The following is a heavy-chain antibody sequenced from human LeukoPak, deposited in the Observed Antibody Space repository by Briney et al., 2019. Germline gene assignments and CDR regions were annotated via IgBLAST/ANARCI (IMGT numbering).Heavy chain of an antibody. CDR3: ARGGYSYGSDY. J-gene: IGHJ4*02. CDR1: GYTFTHYA. V-gene: IGHV1-3*04. D-gene: IGHD5-18*01. Sequence: ASVTVSCKASGYTFTHYAVHWVRQAPGQRLEWMGWINTDNGNTKYSQKFQGRVTMTRDTSTSTVYMELSSLRSEDTAVYYCARGGYSYGSDYWGQGTLVTVSS. CDR2: INTDNGNT.